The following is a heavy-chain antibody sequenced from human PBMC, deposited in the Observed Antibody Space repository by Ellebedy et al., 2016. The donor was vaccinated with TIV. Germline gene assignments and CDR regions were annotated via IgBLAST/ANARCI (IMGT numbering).Heavy chain of an antibody. CDR2: IYPGDSRT. J-gene: IGHJ5*02. Sequence: GESLKISCKGSGYTFTNFWIGWARQRPGEGLEWVGVIYPGDSRTRYNWSFQGRVTISAEKSISTAYLQWNSLQASDTSMYYCATRLVAGPLFDPWGQGTLVTVTS. D-gene: IGHD1-1*01. CDR1: GYTFTNFW. CDR3: ATRLVAGPLFDP. V-gene: IGHV5-51*01.